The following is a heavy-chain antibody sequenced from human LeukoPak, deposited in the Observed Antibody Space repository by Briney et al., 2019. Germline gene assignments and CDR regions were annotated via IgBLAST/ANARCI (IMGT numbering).Heavy chain of an antibody. V-gene: IGHV3-21*01. Sequence: PGGSLRLSCAASGFTFSSYSMSWVRQAPGKGLEWVSSISDDSNWIYNADSVEGRFTISRDNAKNSLYLQMNSLRAEDTAVYYCARLGGGHSSSWYDAFDIWGQGTMVTVSS. J-gene: IGHJ3*02. CDR1: GFTFSSYS. CDR3: ARLGGGHSSSWYDAFDI. D-gene: IGHD6-13*01. CDR2: ISDDSNWI.